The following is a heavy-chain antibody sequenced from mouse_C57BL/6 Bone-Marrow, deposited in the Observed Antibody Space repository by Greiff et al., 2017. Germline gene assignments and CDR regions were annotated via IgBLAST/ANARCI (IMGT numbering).Heavy chain of an antibody. V-gene: IGHV1-72*01. D-gene: IGHD1-1*01. J-gene: IGHJ1*03. CDR2: IDPNSGGT. Sequence: QVQLQQSGAELVKPGASVKLSCKASGYTFTSYWMHWVKQRPGRGLEWIGRIDPNSGGTKYNEKFKSKATLTVDKPSSTAYMQRSSLTSEDSAVYYCARDYYGSSYVWYFDVWGTGTTVTVSS. CDR1: GYTFTSYW. CDR3: ARDYYGSSYVWYFDV.